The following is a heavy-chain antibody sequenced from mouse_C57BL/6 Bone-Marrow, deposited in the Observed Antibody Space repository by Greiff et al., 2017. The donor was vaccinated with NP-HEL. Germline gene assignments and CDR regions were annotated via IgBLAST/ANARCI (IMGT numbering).Heavy chain of an antibody. CDR1: GYTFTSYW. J-gene: IGHJ2*01. CDR3: AIEGSYYYGSSYLYYFDY. Sequence: VQLQQPGAELVKPGASVKVSCKASGYTFTSYWMHWVKQRPGQGLEWIGRIHPSDSDTNYNQKFKGKATLTVDKSSSTAYMQLSSLTSEDSAVYYCAIEGSYYYGSSYLYYFDYWGQGTTLTVSS. V-gene: IGHV1-74*01. CDR2: IHPSDSDT. D-gene: IGHD1-1*01.